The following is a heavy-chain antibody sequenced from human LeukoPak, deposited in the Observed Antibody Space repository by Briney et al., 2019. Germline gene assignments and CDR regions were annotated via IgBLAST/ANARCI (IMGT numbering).Heavy chain of an antibody. CDR3: ARVDCGGDCYSGRGWFDP. J-gene: IGHJ5*02. CDR1: GGTFSSYA. Sequence: SVKVSCKASGGTFSSYAISWVRQAPGQGLEWMGGIIPIFGTANYAQKFQGRVTITADESTSTAYMELSSLRSEDTALYYCARVDCGGDCYSGRGWFDPWGQGTLVTVSS. D-gene: IGHD2-21*02. CDR2: IIPIFGTA. V-gene: IGHV1-69*13.